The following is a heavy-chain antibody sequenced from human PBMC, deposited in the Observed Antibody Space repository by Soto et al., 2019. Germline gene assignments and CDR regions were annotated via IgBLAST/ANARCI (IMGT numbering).Heavy chain of an antibody. CDR3: ASHCSSASCYLPAFDY. V-gene: IGHV4-39*01. D-gene: IGHD2-2*01. J-gene: IGHJ4*02. Sequence: SQARSLTCTVSGDSMSSSSHYLGWIRQPPGKGLEWIGSIYYSGNTFYNPSLKSRVTISVVTSMNQFSLKLNSVTAADTAVYYCASHCSSASCYLPAFDYWGQGTLVTVS. CDR2: IYYSGNT. CDR1: GDSMSSSSHY.